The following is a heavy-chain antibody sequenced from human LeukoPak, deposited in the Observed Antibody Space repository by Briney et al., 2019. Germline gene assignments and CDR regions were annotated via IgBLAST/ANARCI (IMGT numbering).Heavy chain of an antibody. CDR1: GFTFSSYN. V-gene: IGHV3-21*01. Sequence: PGGSLRLSCAASGFTFSSYNMNWVRQAPGEGLEWVSTITSTSTYIAYADSVKGRFTISRDNADNSLYLQMNSLRDDDTAVYYCAKERPHGMDVWGQGTSVTVSS. CDR2: ITSTSTYI. D-gene: IGHD6-6*01. J-gene: IGHJ6*02. CDR3: AKERPHGMDV.